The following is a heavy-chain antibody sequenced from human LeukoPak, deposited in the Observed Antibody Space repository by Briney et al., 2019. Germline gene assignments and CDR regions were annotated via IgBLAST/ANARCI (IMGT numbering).Heavy chain of an antibody. CDR1: GGSISTSSYY. J-gene: IGHJ4*02. V-gene: IGHV4-39*01. Sequence: SLETLSLTCTVSGGSISTSSYYWGWIRQPPGKGLEWIGSLYYTGSTYHNPSLKSRVTMSVDTSKNQFSLKLSSVTAADTAVYYCARRSDYYDSSGYYAYWGQGTLVTVSS. CDR2: LYYTGST. CDR3: ARRSDYYDSSGYYAY. D-gene: IGHD3-22*01.